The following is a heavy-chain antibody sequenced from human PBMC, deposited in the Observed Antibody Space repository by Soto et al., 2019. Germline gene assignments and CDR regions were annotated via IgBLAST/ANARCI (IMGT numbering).Heavy chain of an antibody. CDR2: ISSSSSSVI. CDR1: GFSMYDYG. J-gene: IGHJ5*02. Sequence: EVQLVQSGGGLVQPGGSLRLSCVDSGFSMYDYGMNWVRQAPGKGLEWVSYISSSSSSVIYYADSVKGRFTISRDNAKNSVYLQMNRVRDEDTAVYYCARDFLSGKPWGQGTLVTVSS. CDR3: ARDFLSGKP. V-gene: IGHV3-48*02. D-gene: IGHD3-10*01.